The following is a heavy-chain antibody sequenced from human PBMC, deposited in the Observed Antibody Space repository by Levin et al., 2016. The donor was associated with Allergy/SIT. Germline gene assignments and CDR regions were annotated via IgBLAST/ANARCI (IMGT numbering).Heavy chain of an antibody. J-gene: IGHJ6*02. CDR3: ARAYSSSWYNHYYYGMDV. D-gene: IGHD6-13*01. CDR2: TYYRSKWYN. V-gene: IGHV6-1*01. Sequence: WIRQSPSRGLEWLGRTYYRSKWYNDYAVSVKSRITINPDTSKNQFSLQLNSVTPEDTAVYYCARAYSSSWYNHYYYGMDVWGQGTTVTVSS.